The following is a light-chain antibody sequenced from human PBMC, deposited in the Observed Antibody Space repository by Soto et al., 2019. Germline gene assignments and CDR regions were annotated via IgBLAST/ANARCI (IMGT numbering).Light chain of an antibody. Sequence: QSVLTQPASVSGSPGQSITISCTGTSSDVGGYNYVSWYQHHPGKAPKLMIYDVSNRPSGVSNRFSGSKSGNTASLTISGLQPEDEADYYCSSYTTGNTRQTVFGTGTKVTVL. CDR1: SSDVGGYNY. CDR3: SSYTTGNTRQTV. CDR2: DVS. V-gene: IGLV2-14*03. J-gene: IGLJ1*01.